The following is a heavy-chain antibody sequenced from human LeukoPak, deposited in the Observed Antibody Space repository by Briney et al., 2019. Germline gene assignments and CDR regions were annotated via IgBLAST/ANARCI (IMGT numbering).Heavy chain of an antibody. V-gene: IGHV3-48*01. J-gene: IGHJ3*02. CDR2: ISSSSSTI. Sequence: GGSLRLSCAASGFTFSSYNMKWVRQAPGKGLEWVSYISSSSSTIYYAESVKGRFTISRDNAKSSVYLQMNSVRAEDTAVYYCARGIGGYHAFDIWGQGIMVTVSS. CDR1: GFTFSSYN. D-gene: IGHD5-12*01. CDR3: ARGIGGYHAFDI.